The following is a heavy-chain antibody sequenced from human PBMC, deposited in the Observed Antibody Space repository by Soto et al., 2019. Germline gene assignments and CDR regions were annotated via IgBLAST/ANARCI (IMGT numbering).Heavy chain of an antibody. J-gene: IGHJ6*04. V-gene: IGHV3-74*01. CDR3: SRGWFSPDV. Sequence: EVQLVESGGGLVQPGGSLRLSGAASGFTLSGRSMHWVRQDQGKGLVWVSVIDNAGTDSTYADSVKGRFTSSRDNAKNMLYLQMNSLRVEDTAVYYCSRGWFSPDVWGKGTTVTVYS. CDR2: IDNAGTDS. D-gene: IGHD3-10*01. CDR1: GFTLSGRS.